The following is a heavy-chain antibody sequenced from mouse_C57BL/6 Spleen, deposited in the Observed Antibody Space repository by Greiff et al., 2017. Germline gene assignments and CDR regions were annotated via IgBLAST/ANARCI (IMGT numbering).Heavy chain of an antibody. CDR3: ASSNYYDAMDY. CDR2: IYPGDGDT. V-gene: IGHV1-82*01. CDR1: GYAFTSSC. D-gene: IGHD2-5*01. Sequence: QVQLQQSGPELVKPGASVKISCKASGYAFTSSCMNWVKQRPGQGLEWIGRIYPGDGDTYYNGKFKGKATLTADKSSSTAYMQLSSLTSEDSAVYFCASSNYYDAMDYWGQGTTITVSS. J-gene: IGHJ4*01.